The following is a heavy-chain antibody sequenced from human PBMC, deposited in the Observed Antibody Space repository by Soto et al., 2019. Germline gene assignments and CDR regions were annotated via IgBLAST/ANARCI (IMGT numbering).Heavy chain of an antibody. Sequence: PGVSLRLSCAASGFTFSSYAMSWVRQAPGKGLEWVSAISGSGGSTYYADSVKGRFTISRDNSKNTLYLQMNSLRAEDTAVYYCANIATHDYSTPFGYWGQGTLVTVSS. CDR3: ANIATHDYSTPFGY. D-gene: IGHD4-4*01. J-gene: IGHJ4*02. CDR2: ISGSGGST. V-gene: IGHV3-23*01. CDR1: GFTFSSYA.